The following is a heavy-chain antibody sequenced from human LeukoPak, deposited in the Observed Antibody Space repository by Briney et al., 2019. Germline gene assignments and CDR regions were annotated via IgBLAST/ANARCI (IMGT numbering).Heavy chain of an antibody. CDR2: INHSRST. D-gene: IGHD3-22*01. CDR3: ARDTRYYDNSGYYYLDY. CDR1: GGSFSGYY. J-gene: IGHJ4*02. V-gene: IGHV4-34*01. Sequence: SETLSLTCAVYGGSFSGYYWSWIRQPPGKGLEWIGEINHSRSTNYNPSLKSRVTISVDTSKHQFSLKLNSVTSADTAVYYCARDTRYYDNSGYYYLDYWGRGTLVTVSS.